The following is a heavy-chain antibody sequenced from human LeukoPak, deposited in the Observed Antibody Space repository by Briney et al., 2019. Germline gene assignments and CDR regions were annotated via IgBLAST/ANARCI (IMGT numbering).Heavy chain of an antibody. Sequence: GGPLRLSCAASGFTFSSYEMNWVRQAPGKGLERVSYISSSGSTIYYADSVKGRFTISRDNAKNSLYLQMNSLRAEDTAVYYCAREYYDYYGSGSKDYWGQGTLVTVSS. CDR2: ISSSGSTI. CDR3: AREYYDYYGSGSKDY. J-gene: IGHJ4*02. CDR1: GFTFSSYE. V-gene: IGHV3-48*03. D-gene: IGHD3-10*01.